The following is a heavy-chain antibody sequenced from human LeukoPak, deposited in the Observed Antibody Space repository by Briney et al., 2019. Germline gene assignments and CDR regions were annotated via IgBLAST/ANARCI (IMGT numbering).Heavy chain of an antibody. D-gene: IGHD5-12*01. Sequence: GGSLRLSCAASGFSFSSYWMHWVRQAPGKGLVWVSRINSDGSSTIYADSVKGRFTISRDNAKNTLYLQMNSLRAEDTALYYCTRGYVGIDYWGQGTLVTVSS. CDR2: INSDGSST. CDR3: TRGYVGIDY. CDR1: GFSFSSYW. J-gene: IGHJ4*02. V-gene: IGHV3-74*01.